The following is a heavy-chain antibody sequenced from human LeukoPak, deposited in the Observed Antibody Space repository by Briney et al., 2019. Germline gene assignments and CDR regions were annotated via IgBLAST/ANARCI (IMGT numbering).Heavy chain of an antibody. Sequence: GRSLRLSCPPSGFTFSIYGIHWVSHAPGKGREWVAHIWYDGTNKYYADSVKGRFTSSRDTSKDTLYQQMNRLSAEETAVYYCVTTSSDPQDSSGYLGYWGQGTLVTVSS. D-gene: IGHD3-22*01. V-gene: IGHV3-33*01. CDR2: IWYDGTNK. CDR3: VTTSSDPQDSSGYLGY. J-gene: IGHJ4*02. CDR1: GFTFSIYG.